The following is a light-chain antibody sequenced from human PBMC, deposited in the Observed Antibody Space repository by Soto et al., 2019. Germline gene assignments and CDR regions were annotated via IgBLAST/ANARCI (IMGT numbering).Light chain of an antibody. Sequence: EIVMTQSPATLSVSPGERATLSCRASQSVSGNLVWYQQKPGQAPRPLIYDASTRVTGIPARFSGSGSGTEFTLTISSLQSEDFAVYYCQQYNNWPGAFGQGTKVDIK. CDR3: QQYNNWPGA. J-gene: IGKJ1*01. CDR1: QSVSGN. V-gene: IGKV3-15*01. CDR2: DAS.